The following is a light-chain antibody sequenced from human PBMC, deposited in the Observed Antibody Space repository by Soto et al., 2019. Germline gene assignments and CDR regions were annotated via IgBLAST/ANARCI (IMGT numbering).Light chain of an antibody. CDR3: MQSVQIPLT. V-gene: IGKV2D-29*01. J-gene: IGKJ4*01. CDR1: QSLLHSDGKTY. Sequence: DVVMTQTPVSLSVTPGRPASISCSSSQSLLHSDGKTYLYWFLLKPGQPPQLLIYEVSNRFSGVPERFSGRGSGTDFTLEISRVEAEDVVFYFCMQSVQIPLTFGGGTKVEI. CDR2: EVS.